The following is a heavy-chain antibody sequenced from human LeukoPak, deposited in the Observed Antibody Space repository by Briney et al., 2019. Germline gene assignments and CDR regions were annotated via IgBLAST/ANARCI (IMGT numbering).Heavy chain of an antibody. J-gene: IGHJ6*03. CDR2: INHSGST. CDR3: ARGLEWELPQHDYYYMDV. V-gene: IGHV4-34*01. CDR1: GGPFSGYY. D-gene: IGHD1-26*01. Sequence: SETLSLTCAVYGGPFSGYYWSWIRQPPGKGLEWIGEINHSGSTNYNPSLKSRVTISLETPKNQFYLKLSSVTAADTAVYYCARGLEWELPQHDYYYMDVWGEGTTVTVSS.